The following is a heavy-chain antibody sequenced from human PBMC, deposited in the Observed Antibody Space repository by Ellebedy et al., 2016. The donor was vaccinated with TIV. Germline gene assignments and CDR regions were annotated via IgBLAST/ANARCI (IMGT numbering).Heavy chain of an antibody. CDR1: GYTFTSYG. J-gene: IGHJ2*01. D-gene: IGHD3-10*01. CDR2: IIPIFGTA. V-gene: IGHV1-69*13. Sequence: SVKVSCXASGYTFTSYGISWVRQAPGQGLEWMGGIIPIFGTANYAQKFQGRVTITADESTSTAYMELSSLRSDDTAVYYCARDMAPRYFDLWGRGTLVTVSS. CDR3: ARDMAPRYFDL.